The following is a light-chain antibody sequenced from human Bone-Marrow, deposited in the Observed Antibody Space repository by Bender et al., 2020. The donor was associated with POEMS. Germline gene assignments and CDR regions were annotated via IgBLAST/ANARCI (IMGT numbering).Light chain of an antibody. CDR1: SGDVGTYSF. J-gene: IGLJ3*02. V-gene: IGLV2-23*01. CDR2: DAT. CDR3: CSYAGSTGLL. Sequence: QSALTQPESVSGSPGQSITISCTGTSGDVGTYSFVSWYQQHSGKAPKLMIYDATKQPSGVSSRFSGSRSGNTASLTISGLQAEDEADYYCCSYAGSTGLLFGGGTKVTVL.